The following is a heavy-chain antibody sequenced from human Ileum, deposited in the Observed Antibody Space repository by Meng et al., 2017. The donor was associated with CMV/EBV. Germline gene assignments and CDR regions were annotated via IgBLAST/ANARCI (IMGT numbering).Heavy chain of an antibody. V-gene: IGHV3-30*04. CDR1: GFTFSSYA. CDR3: ARDGPFARVVVLAATRYYYYGMDV. D-gene: IGHD2-2*01. Sequence: GGSLRLSCAASGFTFSSYAMHWVRQAPGKGLEWVAVISYDGSNEYYADSVKGRFTISRDNSKNTLYLQINSLRAEDTAVYYCARDGPFARVVVLAATRYYYYGMDVWGQGTTVTVSS. J-gene: IGHJ6*02. CDR2: ISYDGSNE.